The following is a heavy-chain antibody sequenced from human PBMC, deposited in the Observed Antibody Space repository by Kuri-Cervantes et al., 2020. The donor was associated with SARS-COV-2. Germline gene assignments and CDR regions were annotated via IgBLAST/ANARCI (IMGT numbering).Heavy chain of an antibody. Sequence: SVKVSCKASGGTFSSYAISWVRQAPGQGLEWMGGIIPIFGTANYAQKFQGRVTITADTSTSTAYMELRSLRSDDTAVYYCARDFVVLMVYAQDYYGMDVWGQGTTVTVSS. CDR1: GGTFSSYA. CDR2: IIPIFGTA. J-gene: IGHJ6*02. CDR3: ARDFVVLMVYAQDYYGMDV. V-gene: IGHV1-69*06. D-gene: IGHD2-8*01.